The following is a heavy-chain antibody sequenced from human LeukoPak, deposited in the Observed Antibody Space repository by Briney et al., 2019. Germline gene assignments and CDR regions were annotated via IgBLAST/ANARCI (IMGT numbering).Heavy chain of an antibody. J-gene: IGHJ4*02. CDR3: ARVIGYYDSSGYPDY. CDR2: IYYSGST. CDR1: GGSISSGGYY. Sequence: SETLSLTCTVSGGSISSGGYYWSWIRQHPGKGLEGIGYIYYSGSTYYKPSLKRRVTIPVDTSKNQFSLKLSSVTAADMAVYYCARVIGYYDSSGYPDYWGQETLVTVSS. D-gene: IGHD3-22*01. V-gene: IGHV4-31*03.